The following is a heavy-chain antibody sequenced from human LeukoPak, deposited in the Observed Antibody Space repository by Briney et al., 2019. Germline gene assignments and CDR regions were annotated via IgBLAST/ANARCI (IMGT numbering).Heavy chain of an antibody. J-gene: IGHJ4*02. CDR3: AKDNGAYYDSSGHYDY. CDR2: IKQDGSEK. D-gene: IGHD3-22*01. V-gene: IGHV3-7*03. CDR1: GFTFSSYW. Sequence: GGSLRLSCAASGFTFSSYWMSWVRQAPGKGLEWVANIKQDGSEKYYVDSVKGRFTISRDNAKNSLYLQMNSLRAEDTALYYCAKDNGAYYDSSGHYDYWGQGTLVTVSS.